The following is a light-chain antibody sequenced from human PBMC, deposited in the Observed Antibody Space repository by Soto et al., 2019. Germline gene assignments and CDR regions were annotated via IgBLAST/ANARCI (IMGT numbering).Light chain of an antibody. V-gene: IGLV2-14*03. Sequence: QSVLTQPASVSGSPGQSITNSCTGTHSDIGNYNYVSWYQHLPGKAPKLMIYDVGSRPSGVSSRFSGSKSGNTASLAISGLQAEDEADYYCNSYREDHPRFYVFGTGTKLTVL. CDR3: NSYREDHPRFYV. CDR1: HSDIGNYNY. J-gene: IGLJ1*01. CDR2: DVG.